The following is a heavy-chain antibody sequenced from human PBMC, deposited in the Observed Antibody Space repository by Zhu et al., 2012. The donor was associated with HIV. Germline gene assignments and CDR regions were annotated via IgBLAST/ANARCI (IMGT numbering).Heavy chain of an antibody. J-gene: IGHJ4*02. CDR1: GGSFSGFY. CDR3: ARGGFRYSASGSYSFDY. V-gene: IGHV4-34*01. Sequence: QVQLQQWGAGLLKPSETLSLTCAVYGGSFSGFYWSWIRQPPGKGLEWIGEISQSGDSNYVPSHKSRVTLSVDTSKNQFSLKLNSVTAADTAVYYCARGGFRYSASGSYSFDYWGQGTLVTVS. D-gene: IGHD3-10*01. CDR2: ISQSGDS.